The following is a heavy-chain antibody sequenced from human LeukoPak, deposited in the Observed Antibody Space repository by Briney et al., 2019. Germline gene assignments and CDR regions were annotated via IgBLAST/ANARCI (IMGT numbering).Heavy chain of an antibody. D-gene: IGHD5-12*01. Sequence: GGSLRLSCAASGFTFSTYAVSWVRQAPGKGLEWVLSITGSGDGTYYADFVKGRFTISRDNSKNTLYLQMNSLRAEDTAVYYCAKDREEYSGYATFDYWGQGTLVTVSS. V-gene: IGHV3-23*01. J-gene: IGHJ4*02. CDR1: GFTFSTYA. CDR2: ITGSGDGT. CDR3: AKDREEYSGYATFDY.